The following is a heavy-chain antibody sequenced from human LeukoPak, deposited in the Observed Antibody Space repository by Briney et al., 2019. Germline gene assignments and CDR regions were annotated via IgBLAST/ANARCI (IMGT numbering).Heavy chain of an antibody. CDR3: AKGTSASGSYSIDY. Sequence: SETLSLTCTVSGGSISSADCYWSWTRQPPGKGLEWIGYIFYSGSTNYSPSLKSRVTISSDTSRSQFSLKVTSVTAADTAVYYCAKGTSASGSYSIDYWGQGTLVTVSS. J-gene: IGHJ4*02. CDR1: GGSISSADCY. D-gene: IGHD3-10*01. CDR2: IFYSGST. V-gene: IGHV4-30-4*01.